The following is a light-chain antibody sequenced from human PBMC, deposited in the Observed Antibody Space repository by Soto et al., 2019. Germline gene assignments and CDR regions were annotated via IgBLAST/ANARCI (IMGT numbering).Light chain of an antibody. Sequence: EIVLTQSPGTLSLSPGERATLSCRASQSVSSYLAWYQQKPGQAPRLLIYGASNRATGIPDRFSGSGSGTDFTLTIGRLEPEDFAVYYCQQYATSPPTFGGGTKVEIK. CDR3: QQYATSPPT. V-gene: IGKV3-20*01. J-gene: IGKJ4*01. CDR2: GAS. CDR1: QSVSSY.